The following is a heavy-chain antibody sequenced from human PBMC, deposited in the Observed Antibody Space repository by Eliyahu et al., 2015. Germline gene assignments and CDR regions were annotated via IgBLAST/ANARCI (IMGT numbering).Heavy chain of an antibody. CDR1: GXTFPHNY. V-gene: IGHV1-46*01. D-gene: IGHD3-10*01. Sequence: QVQLVQSGAEVKKPGAXVKVSXTASGXTFPHNYIHWVXQAPGQGLEWMGIINPGGGSTNYAQKFQGRVTMTRDTSTSTVYMELNTLRSEDTAVFYCARDVAAGTYYYGPSGFFDYWGQGTLVTVSS. J-gene: IGHJ4*02. CDR2: INPGGGST. CDR3: ARDVAAGTYYYGPSGFFDY.